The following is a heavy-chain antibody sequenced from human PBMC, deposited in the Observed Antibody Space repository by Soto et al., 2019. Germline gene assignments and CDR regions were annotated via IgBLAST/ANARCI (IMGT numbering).Heavy chain of an antibody. V-gene: IGHV3-30-3*01. CDR3: PRDREAYSGFDYPAY. J-gene: IGHJ4*02. CDR1: EFTFSSYA. CDR2: ISYDGNNK. D-gene: IGHD5-12*01. Sequence: QVQLVESGGGVVQPGRSLRLSCAASEFTFSSYAMHWVRHVPGKGLEWVALISYDGNNKYYAVSVRGRFTISRDNSKKTLSLQMNSLRPEYTAVYYCPRDREAYSGFDYPAYSGQGTLVTVSS.